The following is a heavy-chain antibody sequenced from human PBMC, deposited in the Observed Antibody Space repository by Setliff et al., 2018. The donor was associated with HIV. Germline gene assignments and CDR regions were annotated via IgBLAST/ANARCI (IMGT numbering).Heavy chain of an antibody. J-gene: IGHJ4*02. D-gene: IGHD4-4*01. CDR1: GFPFSTFY. V-gene: IGHV3-7*01. Sequence: PGGSLRLSCAASGFPFSTFYMSWVRQAPGKGLEWVANIKQDGSEKYYVDSVKGRFTISRDNGKNSLYLQMNSLRADDTAVYYCARGREGLTTVDNWGQGTLVTVSS. CDR3: ARGREGLTTVDN. CDR2: IKQDGSEK.